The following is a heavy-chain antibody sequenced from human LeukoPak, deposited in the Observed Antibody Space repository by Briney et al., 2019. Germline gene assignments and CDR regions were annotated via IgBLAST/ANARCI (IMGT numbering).Heavy chain of an antibody. CDR1: GFTFSSYW. Sequence: GGSLRLSCAASGFTFSSYWMSWVRQAPGKGLEWVANIKQDGSEKHYVDSVKDRFTISKDNTKNSLYLQMNSLRAEDTAVYYCARDAYYGSGSPQNFWGRGTLVTVSS. V-gene: IGHV3-7*01. CDR2: IKQDGSEK. D-gene: IGHD3-10*01. J-gene: IGHJ4*02. CDR3: ARDAYYGSGSPQNF.